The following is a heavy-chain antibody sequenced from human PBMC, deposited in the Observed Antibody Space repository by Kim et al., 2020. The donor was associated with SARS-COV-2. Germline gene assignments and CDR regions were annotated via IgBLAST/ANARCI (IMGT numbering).Heavy chain of an antibody. CDR3: ARDRGTGYCSGGSCYGYYGMAV. CDR1: GFTFSSYS. Sequence: GGSLRLSCAASGFTFSSYSMNWVRQAPGKGLEWVSSISSSSSYIYYADSVNGRFTISRNNAKNSLYLQMNSLRAEDTAVYYCARDRGTGYCSGGSCYGYYGMAVWGQGTTVPVSS. CDR2: ISSSSSYI. D-gene: IGHD2-15*01. V-gene: IGHV3-21*01. J-gene: IGHJ6*02.